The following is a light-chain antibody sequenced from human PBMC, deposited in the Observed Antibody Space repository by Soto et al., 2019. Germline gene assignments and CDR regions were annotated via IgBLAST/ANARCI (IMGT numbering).Light chain of an antibody. J-gene: IGLJ1*01. V-gene: IGLV1-44*01. CDR1: SSNIGSRP. Sequence: QSVLTQPPSASGTPGQRVTISCSGSSSNIGSRPVNWYQQLPGTAPKLLIYTNNQRPSGVPDRFSGAKSGTSAALVIGGRQSEDEADYYCAAWDASRNGRFVFGTGTKVTVL. CDR3: AAWDASRNGRFV. CDR2: TNN.